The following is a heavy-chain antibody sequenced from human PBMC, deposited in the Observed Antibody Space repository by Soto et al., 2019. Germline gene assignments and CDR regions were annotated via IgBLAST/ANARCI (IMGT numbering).Heavy chain of an antibody. J-gene: IGHJ3*02. Sequence: GASVKVSCKASGGTFSSYAISWVRQAPGQGLEWMGGIIPIFGTANYAQKFQGRVTITADESTSTAYMELSSLRSEDTAVYYCARALELRPAFDIWGQGTMVTVSS. CDR2: IIPIFGTA. V-gene: IGHV1-69*13. D-gene: IGHD1-7*01. CDR3: ARALELRPAFDI. CDR1: GGTFSSYA.